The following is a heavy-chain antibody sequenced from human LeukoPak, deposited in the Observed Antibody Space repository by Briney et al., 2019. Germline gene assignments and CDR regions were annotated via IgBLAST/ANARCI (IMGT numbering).Heavy chain of an antibody. CDR1: GDSISSYY. CDR2: IYYSGST. D-gene: IGHD3-3*01. CDR3: ASRRFRSGYY. J-gene: IGHJ4*02. Sequence: SETLSLTCTVSGDSISSYYWSWIRQPPGKGLEWIGYIYYSGSTNYNPPLKSRVTISVDTSKNQFSLKLSSVTAADTAVYYCASRRFRSGYYWGQGTLVTVSS. V-gene: IGHV4-59*01.